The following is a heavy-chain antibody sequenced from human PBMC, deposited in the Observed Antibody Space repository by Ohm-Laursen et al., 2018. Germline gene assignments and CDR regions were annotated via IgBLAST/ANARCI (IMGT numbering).Heavy chain of an antibody. D-gene: IGHD2-21*02. CDR3: AKGFCGGDCFPNDAFDI. Sequence: SLRLSCAASGFRFSDYGIHWVRQAPGKGLEWVAVISSDAKDKHYADSVKGRFTISRDNSKNTLYLQMNNLRAEDTAVYYCAKGFCGGDCFPNDAFDIWGQGTMVTVSS. CDR2: ISSDAKDK. J-gene: IGHJ3*02. CDR1: GFRFSDYG. V-gene: IGHV3-30*18.